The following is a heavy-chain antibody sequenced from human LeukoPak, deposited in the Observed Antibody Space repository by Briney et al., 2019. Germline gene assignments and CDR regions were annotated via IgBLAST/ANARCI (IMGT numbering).Heavy chain of an antibody. Sequence: GGSLRLSCAASGFTFSSYAMSWVRQAPGKGLEWVSAISGSGGGTYYADSVKGRFTIPRDNSKNTLYLQMNSLRAEDTAVYYCAKDLLNGGETGGGHDYWGQGTLVTVSS. CDR1: GFTFSSYA. D-gene: IGHD1-14*01. V-gene: IGHV3-23*01. CDR2: ISGSGGGT. J-gene: IGHJ4*02. CDR3: AKDLLNGGETGGGHDY.